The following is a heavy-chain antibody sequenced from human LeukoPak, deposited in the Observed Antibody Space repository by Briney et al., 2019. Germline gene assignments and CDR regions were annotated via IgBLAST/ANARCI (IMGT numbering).Heavy chain of an antibody. Sequence: KTSETLSLTCTVSGGSISSGDYYWSWIRQPPGKGLEWIGYIYYSGSTYYNPSLKSRVTISVDTSKNQFSLKLSSVTAADTAVYYCARALKGYSYGSGFGYWGQGTLVTVSS. CDR3: ARALKGYSYGSGFGY. CDR1: GGSISSGDYY. J-gene: IGHJ4*02. D-gene: IGHD5-18*01. CDR2: IYYSGST. V-gene: IGHV4-30-4*01.